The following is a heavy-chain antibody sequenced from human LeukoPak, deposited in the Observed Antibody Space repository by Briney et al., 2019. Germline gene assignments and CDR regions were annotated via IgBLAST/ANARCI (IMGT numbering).Heavy chain of an antibody. CDR1: GFTFADYA. J-gene: IGHJ3*02. CDR2: ISWNSGSI. V-gene: IGHV3-9*01. CDR3: VKGPQGAFDI. Sequence: GGSLRLSCAASGFTFADYAMHWVRQAPGKGLEWVSGISWNSGSIGYADSVKGRFTISRDNAKNSLYLQMNSLRAEDTAMYYCVKGPQGAFDIWGQGTMDTVSS.